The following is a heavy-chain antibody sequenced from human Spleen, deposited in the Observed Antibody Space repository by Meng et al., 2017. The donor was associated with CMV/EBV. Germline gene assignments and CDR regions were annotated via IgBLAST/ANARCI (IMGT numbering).Heavy chain of an antibody. CDR1: GFTFDDYG. V-gene: IGHV3-9*01. J-gene: IGHJ6*02. D-gene: IGHD3-3*01. CDR3: AKSVGWLDGGMDV. CDR2: ISWNSGSI. Sequence: SLKISCAASGFTFDDYGMHWVRQAPGKGLEWVSGISWNSGSIGDADSVKGRFTISRDNSKKTLSLQMNSLRAEDTAVYYCAKSVGWLDGGMDVWGQGTWVTVSS.